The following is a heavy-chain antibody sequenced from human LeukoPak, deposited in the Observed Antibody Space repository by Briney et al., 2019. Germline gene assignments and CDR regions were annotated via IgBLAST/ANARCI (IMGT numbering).Heavy chain of an antibody. CDR3: AREERQWLVPGYFDY. J-gene: IGHJ4*02. CDR1: GGSISSYY. Sequence: SQTLPLTCTVSGGSISSYYWSWIRQPPGKGLEWIGYIYYSGSTNYNPSLKSRVTISVDTSKNQFSLKLSSVTAADTAVYYCAREERQWLVPGYFDYWGQGTLVTVSS. V-gene: IGHV4-59*01. CDR2: IYYSGST. D-gene: IGHD6-19*01.